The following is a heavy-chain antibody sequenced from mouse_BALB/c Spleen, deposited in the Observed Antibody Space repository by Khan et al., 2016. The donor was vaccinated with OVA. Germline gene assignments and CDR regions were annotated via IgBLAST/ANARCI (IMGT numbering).Heavy chain of an antibody. CDR2: ILPGSGLS. CDR3: SRGARTTYGMDY. CDR1: GYTFSNYW. Sequence: QVQLKQSGAELMKPGASVKISCKATGYTFSNYWIEWVKQRPGHGLEWIGEILPGSGLSNYNENFKGKATFTADTSSNIAYMQLNSLTSEDSAVYYCSRGARTTYGMDYWGQGTSVTVSA. V-gene: IGHV1-9*01. J-gene: IGHJ4*01. D-gene: IGHD3-1*01.